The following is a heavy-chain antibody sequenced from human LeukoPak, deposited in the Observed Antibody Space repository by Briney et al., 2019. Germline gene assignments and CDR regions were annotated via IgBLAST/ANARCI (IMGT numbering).Heavy chain of an antibody. Sequence: SVKVSCEASGGTFSSYAISWVRQAPGQGLEWMGRIIPILGIANYAQKFQGRVTITADKSTSTAYMELSSLRSEDTAVYYCARDPSDATVDFDYWSQGTLVTVSS. CDR3: ARDPSDATVDFDY. CDR1: GGTFSSYA. V-gene: IGHV1-69*04. D-gene: IGHD4-4*01. J-gene: IGHJ4*02. CDR2: IIPILGIA.